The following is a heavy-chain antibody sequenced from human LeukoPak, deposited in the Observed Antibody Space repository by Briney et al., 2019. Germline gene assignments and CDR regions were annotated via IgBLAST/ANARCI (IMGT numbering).Heavy chain of an antibody. J-gene: IGHJ6*03. CDR3: ARGFGYSYGLDYYYYYYMDV. V-gene: IGHV1-2*02. CDR1: GYTFTGYY. D-gene: IGHD5-18*01. Sequence: GSVKVSCKASGYTFTGYYMHWVRQAPGQGLEWMGWINPNSGGTNYAQKFQGRVTMTRDTSISTAYMELSRLRSDDTAVYYCARGFGYSYGLDYYYYYYMDVWGKGTTVTVSS. CDR2: INPNSGGT.